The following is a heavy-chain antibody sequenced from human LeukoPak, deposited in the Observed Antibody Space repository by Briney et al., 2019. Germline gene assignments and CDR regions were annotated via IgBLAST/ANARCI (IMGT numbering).Heavy chain of an antibody. J-gene: IGHJ4*02. CDR3: ARGRSTSHEIPFDY. Sequence: SETLSLTCTVSGGSISSYYWSWIRQPPGKGLEWIANIFYSGSPNYNPSLKSRVTISFDTSKNQFSLKLSSVTAADTAVYYCARGRSTSHEIPFDYGGQGTLVTVSS. CDR2: IFYSGSP. CDR1: GGSISSYY. D-gene: IGHD2-2*01. V-gene: IGHV4-59*12.